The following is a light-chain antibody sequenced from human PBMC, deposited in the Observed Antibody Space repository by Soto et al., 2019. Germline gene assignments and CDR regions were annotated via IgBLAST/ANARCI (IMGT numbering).Light chain of an antibody. CDR3: SSYTSSSPHVV. CDR2: EVS. V-gene: IGLV2-14*01. J-gene: IGLJ2*01. CDR1: SSDVGGYNY. Sequence: SALTQPASVSGSPGQSITISCTGTSSDVGGYNYVSWYQQHSGKAPKLMIYEVSNRPSGVSNRFSGSKSGNTASLTISGLQAEDEADYYCSSYTSSSPHVVFGGGTQLTVL.